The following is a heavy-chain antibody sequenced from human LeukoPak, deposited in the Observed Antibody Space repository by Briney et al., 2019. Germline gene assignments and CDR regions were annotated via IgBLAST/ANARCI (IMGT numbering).Heavy chain of an antibody. CDR2: IYYGGST. CDR3: ARRKVGLPAYWYFDL. CDR1: GYSISSNY. J-gene: IGHJ2*01. Sequence: PSETLSLTCTVSGYSISSNYWSWIRQPPGKGLEWIGYIYYGGSTNNNPSLKSRVTISVDTSKNQFSLKLSSVTAADTAVYYCARRKVGLPAYWYFDLWGRGTLVTVSS. V-gene: IGHV4-59*01. D-gene: IGHD1-26*01.